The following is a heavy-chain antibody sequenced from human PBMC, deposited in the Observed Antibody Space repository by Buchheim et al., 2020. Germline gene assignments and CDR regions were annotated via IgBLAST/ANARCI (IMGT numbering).Heavy chain of an antibody. V-gene: IGHV3-23*01. CDR2: ISVSGTST. CDR3: AKGYGNYFPFDY. CDR1: GFTFSSSA. Sequence: EVQLLESGGGLVQPGGSLRLSCAASGFTFSSSAMSWVRQAPGKGLEWVSSISVSGTSTYYTDSVKGRFTISRDNSRNTLYPQMNSLGAEDTAVYFCAKGYGNYFPFDYWGQGTL. J-gene: IGHJ4*02. D-gene: IGHD4-11*01.